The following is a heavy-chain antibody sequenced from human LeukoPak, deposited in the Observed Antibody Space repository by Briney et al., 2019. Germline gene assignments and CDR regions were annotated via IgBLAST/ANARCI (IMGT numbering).Heavy chain of an antibody. CDR2: ISPNSGGT. D-gene: IGHD6-13*01. CDR3: ARYTPEISSSWYFDY. J-gene: IGHJ4*02. Sequence: ASVKVSCKASGYTFTGYYMHWVRQAPGQGLEWMGRISPNSGGTNYAQKFQGRVTMTRDTSTTTAYMELSRLRSDDTAVYYCARYTPEISSSWYFDYWGQGTLVTVSS. V-gene: IGHV1-2*06. CDR1: GYTFTGYY.